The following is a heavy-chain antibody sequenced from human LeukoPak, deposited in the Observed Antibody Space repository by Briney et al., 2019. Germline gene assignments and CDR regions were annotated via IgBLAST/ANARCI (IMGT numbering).Heavy chain of an antibody. Sequence: SETLSLTCTVSGYSISSGYYWSWIRRPPGKGLEWIGYIYYSGSTNYNPSLKSRVTISLDTSKNQFSLKLSSVTAEDTAVYYCARGARPPRGVIGYYSDYWGQGTLVTVSS. CDR2: IYYSGST. D-gene: IGHD3-10*01. CDR1: GYSISSGYY. J-gene: IGHJ4*02. CDR3: ARGARPPRGVIGYYSDY. V-gene: IGHV4-61*01.